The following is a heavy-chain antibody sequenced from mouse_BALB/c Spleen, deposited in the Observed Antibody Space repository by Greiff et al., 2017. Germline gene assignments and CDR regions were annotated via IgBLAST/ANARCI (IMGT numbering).Heavy chain of an antibody. D-gene: IGHD1-2*01. CDR2: ISSGGSYT. CDR1: GFTFSSYA. V-gene: IGHV5-9-4*01. CDR3: ARADGRYAMDY. Sequence: DVKLVESGGGLVKPGGSLKLSCAASGFTFSSYAMSWVRQSPEKRLEWVAEISSGGSYTYYPDTVTGRFTISRDNAKNTLYLEMSSLRSEDTAMYYCARADGRYAMDYWGQGTSVTVSS. J-gene: IGHJ4*01.